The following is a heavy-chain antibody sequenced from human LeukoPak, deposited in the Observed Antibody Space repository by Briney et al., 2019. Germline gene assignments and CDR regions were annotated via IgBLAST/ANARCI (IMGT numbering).Heavy chain of an antibody. CDR2: IKSKTDGGTT. J-gene: IGHJ4*02. D-gene: IGHD6-19*01. V-gene: IGHV3-15*01. Sequence: GGSLRPSCAASGFTFSSYWMSWVRQAPGKGLEWVGRIKSKTDGGTTDYAAPVKGRFTISRDNAKNSLYLQMNSLRAEDTAVYYCAREVFGVAGTGDYWGQGTLVTVSS. CDR3: AREVFGVAGTGDY. CDR1: GFTFSSYW.